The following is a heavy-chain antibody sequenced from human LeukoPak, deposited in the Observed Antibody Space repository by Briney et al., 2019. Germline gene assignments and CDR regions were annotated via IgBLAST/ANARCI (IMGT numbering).Heavy chain of an antibody. CDR3: ARALPHRRLMDTTMEQHWFDP. D-gene: IGHD5-18*01. J-gene: IGHJ5*02. CDR2: INPSGGST. CDR1: GHTFTNYY. V-gene: IGHV1-46*01. Sequence: ASVKVSCKASGHTFTNYYMHWVRQAPGQGLEWMGMINPSGGSTRYAQKLQGRVTMTRDMSTSTVYMELSSLRSEDTAMYYCARALPHRRLMDTTMEQHWFDPWGQGTLVTVSS.